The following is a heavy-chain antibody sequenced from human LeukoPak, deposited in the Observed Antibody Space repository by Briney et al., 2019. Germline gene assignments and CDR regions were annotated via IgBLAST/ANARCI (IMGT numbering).Heavy chain of an antibody. Sequence: GGSLRLSCATSGFTLSSYSMNWVRQAPGKGLEWVSYISSGSTTIYYADSVKGRFTISRDNAKNSLYLQMNSLRAEDTAVYYCARDVEQWLVRVYYFDYWGQGTLVTASS. J-gene: IGHJ4*02. V-gene: IGHV3-48*01. D-gene: IGHD6-19*01. CDR3: ARDVEQWLVRVYYFDY. CDR1: GFTLSSYS. CDR2: ISSGSTTI.